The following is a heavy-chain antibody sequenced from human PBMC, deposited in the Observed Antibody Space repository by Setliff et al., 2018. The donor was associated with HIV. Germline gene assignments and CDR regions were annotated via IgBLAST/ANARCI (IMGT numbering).Heavy chain of an antibody. J-gene: IGHJ4*02. Sequence: SETLSLTCTVSGGSISTSYWNWIRQPPGKGLEWIGEINHRGSTNYNPSLKSRVTISVETSKNQFSLKLNSVTAADTAVYYCAREAARVVDFWGQGTLVTVS. CDR2: INHRGST. V-gene: IGHV4-34*01. D-gene: IGHD6-25*01. CDR1: GGSISTSY. CDR3: AREAARVVDF.